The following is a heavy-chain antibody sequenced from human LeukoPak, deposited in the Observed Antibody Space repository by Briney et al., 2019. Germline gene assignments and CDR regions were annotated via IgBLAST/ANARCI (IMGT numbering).Heavy chain of an antibody. Sequence: SETLSLTCTVSGGSISSYYWSWLRQPPGKGLEWIGYIYYSGSNNYNPSLKSRVTISVGTSNNQFSLKLRSVTAADTAVYYCARLDPSNRGVIIDYWGEGTLVTVSS. CDR2: IYYSGSN. CDR3: ARLDPSNRGVIIDY. V-gene: IGHV4-59*08. D-gene: IGHD3-10*01. J-gene: IGHJ4*02. CDR1: GGSISSYY.